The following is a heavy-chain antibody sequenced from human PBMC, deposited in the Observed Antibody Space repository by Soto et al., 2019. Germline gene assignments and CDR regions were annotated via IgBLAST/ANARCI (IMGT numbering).Heavy chain of an antibody. V-gene: IGHV3-66*04. Sequence: GGSLRLSCAASGFTVSNNYMSWVRQAPGKGLEWVSIVNSGGDTYYTGSVKGRFTISRDNSKNTVYLQMNSLRVEDTAVYYCARRPYGDYGDYFDYWGQGTLVTVSS. D-gene: IGHD4-17*01. CDR1: GFTVSNNY. CDR3: ARRPYGDYGDYFDY. CDR2: VNSGGDT. J-gene: IGHJ4*02.